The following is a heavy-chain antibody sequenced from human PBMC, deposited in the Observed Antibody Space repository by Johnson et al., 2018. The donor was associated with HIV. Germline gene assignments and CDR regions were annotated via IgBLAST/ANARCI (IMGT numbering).Heavy chain of an antibody. CDR3: AKDRGSYYDSSGYLGDAFDI. CDR1: GFIFHNYA. J-gene: IGHJ3*02. V-gene: IGHV3-64*01. D-gene: IGHD3-22*01. Sequence: MLLVESGGGVVQPGTSLRLSCTASGFIFHNYAMHWVRQAPGKGLEYVSAISSNGGSTYYANSVKGRFTISRDNSKNTLYLQMGSLRAEDMAVYYCAKDRGSYYDSSGYLGDAFDIWGQGTMVTVSS. CDR2: ISSNGGST.